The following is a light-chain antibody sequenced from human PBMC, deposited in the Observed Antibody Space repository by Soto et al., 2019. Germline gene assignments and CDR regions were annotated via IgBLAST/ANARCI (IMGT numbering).Light chain of an antibody. J-gene: IGKJ1*01. CDR2: GAS. CDR3: QQSGSSGT. Sequence: TQSAAALSVSPGERATLSCRASQSVSNNYLAWYQQKPGQAPRLLIYGASNRATGIPDRFSGSGSGTDFTLTISRLEPEDFAVYYCQQSGSSGTFGQGTKVDIK. V-gene: IGKV3-20*01. CDR1: QSVSNNY.